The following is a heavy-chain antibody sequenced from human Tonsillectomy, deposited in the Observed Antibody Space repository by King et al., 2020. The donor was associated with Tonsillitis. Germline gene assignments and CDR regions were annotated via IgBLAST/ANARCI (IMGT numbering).Heavy chain of an antibody. CDR1: GASISSSNW. V-gene: IGHV4-4*02. J-gene: IGHJ4*02. CDR2: IYHSGST. D-gene: IGHD6-6*01. Sequence: QPQESGPELVKPSGTLSLTCDVSGASISSSNWWTWVRQPPGKGLEWIGEIYHSGSTNYNPSLKSRVTMSVDKSKNQFSLKLSSVTAADTAVYYCARDRTSIAAIGALEYWGQGTLVTVSS. CDR3: ARDRTSIAAIGALEY.